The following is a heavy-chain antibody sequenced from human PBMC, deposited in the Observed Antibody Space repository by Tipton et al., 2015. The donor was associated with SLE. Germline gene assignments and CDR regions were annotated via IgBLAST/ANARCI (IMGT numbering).Heavy chain of an antibody. Sequence: LRLSCTVSGGDIISSRFYWGWVRQPPGKGLEWVGNIFYSGSTYYNPSLKGRLTMSVDISKNQFSLQLTSVTAADSAVYYCARLGSSWPLDCWGQGALVTASS. D-gene: IGHD2-2*01. CDR1: GGDIISSRFY. CDR2: IFYSGST. CDR3: ARLGSSWPLDC. J-gene: IGHJ4*02. V-gene: IGHV4-39*01.